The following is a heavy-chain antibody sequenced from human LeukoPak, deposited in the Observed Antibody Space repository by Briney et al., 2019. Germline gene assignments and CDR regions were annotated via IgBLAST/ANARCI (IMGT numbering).Heavy chain of an antibody. D-gene: IGHD3-22*01. CDR3: ARQEYYYDSSGYADY. J-gene: IGHJ4*02. CDR2: IYYSGST. Sequence: PSETLSLTCTVSGGSISSSSYYWGWIRQPPGKGLEWIGSIYYSGSTYYNPSLKSRVTISVDTSKNQFSLKLSSVTAADTAVYYCARQEYYYDSSGYADYWGQGTLVTVSS. CDR1: GGSISSSSYY. V-gene: IGHV4-39*01.